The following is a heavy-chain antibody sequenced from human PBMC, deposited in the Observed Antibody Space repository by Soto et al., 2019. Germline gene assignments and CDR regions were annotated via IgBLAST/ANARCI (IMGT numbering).Heavy chain of an antibody. J-gene: IGHJ5*02. CDR2: ISGSGGST. D-gene: IGHD6-13*01. CDR3: ARASSSWHRIGNWFDP. Sequence: GGSLRLSCAASGFTFSSYAMSWVRQAPGKGLEWVSAISGSGGSTYYADSVKGRFTISRDNSKNTLYLQMNSLRAEDTAVYYCARASSSWHRIGNWFDPWGQGTLVTVS. V-gene: IGHV3-23*01. CDR1: GFTFSSYA.